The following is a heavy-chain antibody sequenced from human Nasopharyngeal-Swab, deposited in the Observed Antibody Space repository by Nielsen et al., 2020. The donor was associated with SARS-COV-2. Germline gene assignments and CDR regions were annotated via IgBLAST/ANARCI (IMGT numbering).Heavy chain of an antibody. D-gene: IGHD2-21*01. J-gene: IGHJ6*03. CDR3: ARVVMAGPNYYMDV. CDR2: INTNTGNP. CDR1: GYTFTSYG. V-gene: IGHV7-4-1*02. Sequence: ASVKVSCKASGYTFTSYGISWVRQAPGQGLEWMGWINTNTGNPTYAQGFTGRFVFSLDTSVSTAYLQISSLKAEDTAVYYCARVVMAGPNYYMDVWGKGTTVTVSS.